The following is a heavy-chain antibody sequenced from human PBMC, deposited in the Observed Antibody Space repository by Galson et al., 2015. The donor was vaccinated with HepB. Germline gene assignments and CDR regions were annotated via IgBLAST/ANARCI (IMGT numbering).Heavy chain of an antibody. D-gene: IGHD6-13*01. J-gene: IGHJ4*02. Sequence: SLRLSCAASGFTFSSYAMNWVRQAPGKGLEWVSDISYGGGSTYYADSVKGRFTISRDNSKNTLYLQMNSLRAEDTAVYYCAKGSRSAGVTAFFDSWGQGTLVTVSS. CDR2: ISYGGGST. CDR3: AKGSRSAGVTAFFDS. V-gene: IGHV3-23*01. CDR1: GFTFSSYA.